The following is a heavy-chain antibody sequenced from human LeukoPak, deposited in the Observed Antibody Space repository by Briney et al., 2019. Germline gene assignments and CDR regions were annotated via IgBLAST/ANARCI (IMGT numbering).Heavy chain of an antibody. CDR1: GYTFTSYG. J-gene: IGHJ3*02. V-gene: IGHV1-18*01. D-gene: IGHD2-15*01. CDR3: ARRGYCSGGSRFDDAFDI. CDR2: ISAYNGNT. Sequence: EASVKVSCKASGYTFTSYGISWVRQAPGQGLEWMGWISAYNGNTNYAQKLQGRVTMTTDTSTSTAYMELRSLRSDDTAVYYCARRGYCSGGSRFDDAFDIWGQGTMVTVSS.